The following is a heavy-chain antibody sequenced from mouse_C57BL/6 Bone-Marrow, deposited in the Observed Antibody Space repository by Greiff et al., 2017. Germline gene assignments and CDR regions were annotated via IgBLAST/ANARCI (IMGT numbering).Heavy chain of an antibody. CDR1: GFTFSSYG. CDR2: ISSGGSYT. Sequence: EVKLMESGGDLVKPGGSLKLSCAASGFTFSSYGMSWVRQTPDKRLEWVATISSGGSYTYYPDSVKGRFTISRDNAKNTLYLQMSSLKSEDTAMYYCASQTGTWFAYWGQGTLVTVSA. CDR3: ASQTGTWFAY. V-gene: IGHV5-6*01. D-gene: IGHD4-1*01. J-gene: IGHJ3*01.